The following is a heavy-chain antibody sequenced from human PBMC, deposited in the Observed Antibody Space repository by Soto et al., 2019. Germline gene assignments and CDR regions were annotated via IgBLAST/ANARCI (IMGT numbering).Heavy chain of an antibody. V-gene: IGHV4-34*01. CDR1: GGSFSGFS. D-gene: IGHD4-4*01. CDR3: ARCLLRVDDYTGGWYYFDH. J-gene: IGHJ4*02. CDR2: INHSGST. Sequence: QVQLQQWGAGLLKPSETLSLTCAVYGGSFSGFSWTWIRQSPGKGLEWIGHINHSGSTIYNPSLKCRVAISVETSKPQFSLALSSVTAADTAVYYCARCLLRVDDYTGGWYYFDHWGQGTLVTVSS.